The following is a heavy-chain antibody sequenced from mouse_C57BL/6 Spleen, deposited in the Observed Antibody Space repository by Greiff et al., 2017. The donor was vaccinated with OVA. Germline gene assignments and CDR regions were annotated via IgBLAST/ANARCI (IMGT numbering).Heavy chain of an antibody. CDR2: INPGSGGT. CDR3: ARWDYGGDY. CDR1: GYAFTNYL. Sequence: QVQLQQSGAELVRPGTSVKVSCKASGYAFTNYLIEWVKQRPGQGLEWIGVINPGSGGTNYNEKFKGKATLTADKSSSTAYMQLSSLTSEDSAVYFCARWDYGGDYWGQGTTLTVSS. J-gene: IGHJ2*01. D-gene: IGHD1-1*01. V-gene: IGHV1-54*01.